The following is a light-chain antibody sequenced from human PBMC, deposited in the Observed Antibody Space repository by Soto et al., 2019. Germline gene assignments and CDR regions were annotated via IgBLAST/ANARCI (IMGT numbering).Light chain of an antibody. J-gene: IGKJ2*01. CDR2: GAS. CDR1: QSVSSSY. V-gene: IGKV3-20*01. Sequence: EIVLTQSPGTLSLSPGERATLSCRASQSVSSSYLAWYQKKPGQAPRLLIYGASSRATGIPDRISGGGSGTDFTLTISRLEPEDFAVYYCQQYGSSPYTFGQGTQLEI. CDR3: QQYGSSPYT.